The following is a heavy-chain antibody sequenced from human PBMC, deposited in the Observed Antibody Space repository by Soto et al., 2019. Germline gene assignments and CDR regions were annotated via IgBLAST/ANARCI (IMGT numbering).Heavy chain of an antibody. CDR2: IYYSGST. V-gene: IGHV4-39*01. CDR3: ARQREDGYGHQSLYYSGMDV. J-gene: IGHJ6*02. Sequence: QLQLQESGPGLVKPSETLSLTCTVSGGSVSSSDNYWDWIRQPPGRGLEWIGTIYYSGSTYYNPSLKSRVTIYADTSKNHFSLKMSSVTAADTAVYYCARQREDGYGHQSLYYSGMDVWGQGTTVTVSS. D-gene: IGHD5-18*01. CDR1: GGSVSSSDNY.